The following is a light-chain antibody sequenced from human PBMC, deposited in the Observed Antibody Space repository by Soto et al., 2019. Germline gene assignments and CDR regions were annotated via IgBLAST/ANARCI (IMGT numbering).Light chain of an antibody. V-gene: IGLV2-14*01. CDR2: EVS. CDR3: SSYTSSSTYV. CDR1: SSDVDDYNY. J-gene: IGLJ1*01. Sequence: QSALTQPASVSGSPGQSITISCTGTSSDVDDYNYVSWYQQHPGKAPKLMIYEVSNRPSGVSNRFSGSKSGNTASLTISGLQAEDEADYYCSSYTSSSTYVFGTGTKLTVL.